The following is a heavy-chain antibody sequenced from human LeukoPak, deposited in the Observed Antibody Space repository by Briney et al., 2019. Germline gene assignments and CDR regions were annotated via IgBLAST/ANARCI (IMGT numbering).Heavy chain of an antibody. Sequence: SETLSLTCTVSGGSISSYYWSWIRQPAGKGLEWIGRIYTSGSTNYNPSLKSRVTMSVDTSKNQFSLKLSSVTAADTAVYYCARVGAHHYYDSTDGAFDIWGQGTMVTVSS. CDR1: GGSISSYY. CDR2: IYTSGST. CDR3: ARVGAHHYYDSTDGAFDI. V-gene: IGHV4-4*07. J-gene: IGHJ3*02. D-gene: IGHD3-22*01.